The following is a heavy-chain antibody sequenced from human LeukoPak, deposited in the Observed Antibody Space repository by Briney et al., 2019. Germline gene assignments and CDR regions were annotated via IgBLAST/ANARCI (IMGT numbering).Heavy chain of an antibody. CDR3: AKSPYYYDSSGLNWFDP. CDR2: ISGSGGST. D-gene: IGHD3-22*01. V-gene: IGHV3-23*01. CDR1: GFTFSSYA. Sequence: GGSLRLSCAASGFTFSSYAMIWVRQAPGKGLEWVSAISGSGGSTYYADSVKGRFTISRDNSKNTLYLQMNSLRAEDTAVYYCAKSPYYYDSSGLNWFDPWGQGTLVTVSS. J-gene: IGHJ5*02.